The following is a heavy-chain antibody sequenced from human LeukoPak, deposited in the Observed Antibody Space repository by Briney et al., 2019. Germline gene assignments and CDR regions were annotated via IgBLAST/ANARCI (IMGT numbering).Heavy chain of an antibody. CDR3: ARDKIGSGNSDY. CDR2: IYHSGST. J-gene: IGHJ4*02. D-gene: IGHD4-23*01. Sequence: KSSETLSLTCTVSGYSISSGYYWGWIRQPPGKGLEWIGSIYHSGSTYYSPSLKSRVTMSVDTSKNQFSLKLSSVTAADTAVYYCARDKIGSGNSDYWGQGTLVTVSS. V-gene: IGHV4-38-2*02. CDR1: GYSISSGYY.